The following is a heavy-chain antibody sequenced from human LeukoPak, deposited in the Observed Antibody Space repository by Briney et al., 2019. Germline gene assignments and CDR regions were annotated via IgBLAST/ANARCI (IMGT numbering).Heavy chain of an antibody. CDR3: ARTQGIAAAGIPDNWFDP. CDR1: GYTFTSYG. Sequence: GASVKVSCKASGYTFTSYGISWVRQAPGQGLEWMGWISACNGNTNYAQKLQGRVTMTTDTSTSTAYMELRSLRSDDTAVYYCARTQGIAAAGIPDNWFDPWGQGTLVTVSS. D-gene: IGHD6-13*01. CDR2: ISACNGNT. V-gene: IGHV1-18*01. J-gene: IGHJ5*02.